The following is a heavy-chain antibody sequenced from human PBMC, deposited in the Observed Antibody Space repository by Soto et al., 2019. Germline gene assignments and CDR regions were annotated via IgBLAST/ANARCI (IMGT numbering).Heavy chain of an antibody. Sequence: QLHLQESGSRLVKPSQTLSLTCAVSGDSIGGSGDSWSWIRQPPGKGLECIGYIYHSGFASYNPSLRSRVSISVDRSKNQFSLTLISVTAADTAVYYCARGAHDGSGFDYWGQGALVTVSS. CDR1: GDSIGGSGDS. J-gene: IGHJ4*02. D-gene: IGHD2-15*01. V-gene: IGHV4-30-2*01. CDR2: IYHSGFA. CDR3: ARGAHDGSGFDY.